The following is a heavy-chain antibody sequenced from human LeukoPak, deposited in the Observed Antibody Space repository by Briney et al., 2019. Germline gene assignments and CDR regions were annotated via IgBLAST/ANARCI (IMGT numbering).Heavy chain of an antibody. CDR1: GLAFSSYA. V-gene: IGHV3-23*01. J-gene: IGHJ4*02. D-gene: IGHD3-3*01. CDR2: ISVASNT. Sequence: GGSLRLSCAASGLAFSSYAMIWVRQAPGKGLEWVSTISVASNTFYADSVKGRFTISRDNSRNTVYLQMTSLRADDTAVYYCADYGVSGVRNNFYWGQGTLVTVSS. CDR3: ADYGVSGVRNNFY.